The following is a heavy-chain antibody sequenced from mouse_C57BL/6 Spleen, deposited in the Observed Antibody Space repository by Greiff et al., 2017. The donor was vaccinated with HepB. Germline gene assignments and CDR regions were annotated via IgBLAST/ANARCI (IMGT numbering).Heavy chain of an antibody. Sequence: QVQLQQSGAELARPGASVKLSCKASGYTFTSYGISWVKQRTGQGLEWIGEIYPRSGNTYYNEKFKGKATLTADKSSSTAYMELRSLTSEDSAVYFCAHYGSSYCFDYWGQGTTLTVSS. V-gene: IGHV1-81*01. CDR1: GYTFTSYG. CDR3: AHYGSSYCFDY. D-gene: IGHD1-1*01. CDR2: IYPRSGNT. J-gene: IGHJ2*01.